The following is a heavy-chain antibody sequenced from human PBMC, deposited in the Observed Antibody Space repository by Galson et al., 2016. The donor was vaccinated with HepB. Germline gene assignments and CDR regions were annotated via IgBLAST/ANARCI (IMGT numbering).Heavy chain of an antibody. D-gene: IGHD2-15*01. CDR2: ISSHNGKT. J-gene: IGHJ4*02. V-gene: IGHV1-18*01. CDR3: ASDVGGNYFDL. Sequence: SVKVSCKASGYNFITYGISWVRQAPGQGFEWIAWISSHNGKTKSAENLQGRVAMTRDKSTSTAYMELRNLTSDDTAVYDCASDVGGNYFDLWGQGSLVIVSS. CDR1: GYNFITYG.